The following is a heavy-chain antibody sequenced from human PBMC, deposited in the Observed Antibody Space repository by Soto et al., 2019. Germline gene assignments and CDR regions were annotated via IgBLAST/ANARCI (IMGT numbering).Heavy chain of an antibody. V-gene: IGHV4-34*01. CDR3: ARDYYDILTGFLGSFDY. Sequence: SETLSLTCAVYGGSFSGYYWSWIRQPPGKELEWIGEINHSGSTNYNPSLKSRVTISVDTSKNQFSLKLSSVTAADTAVYYCARDYYDILTGFLGSFDYWGQGTLVTVSS. J-gene: IGHJ4*02. CDR2: INHSGST. D-gene: IGHD3-9*01. CDR1: GGSFSGYY.